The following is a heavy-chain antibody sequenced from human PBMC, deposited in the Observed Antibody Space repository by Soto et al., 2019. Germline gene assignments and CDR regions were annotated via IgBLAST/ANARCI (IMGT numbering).Heavy chain of an antibody. J-gene: IGHJ4*02. V-gene: IGHV3-15*01. Sequence: GGSLRLSCAASGFTFSNAWMSWVRQAPGKGLEWVGRIKSKTDGGTTDYAATVKGRFTISRDDSKNTLYLQMNSLKSEDSAVYYCTSGDDRSGSHYFDYWGQGTLVTVSS. CDR3: TSGDDRSGSHYFDY. CDR2: IKSKTDGGTT. D-gene: IGHD3-22*01. CDR1: GFTFSNAW.